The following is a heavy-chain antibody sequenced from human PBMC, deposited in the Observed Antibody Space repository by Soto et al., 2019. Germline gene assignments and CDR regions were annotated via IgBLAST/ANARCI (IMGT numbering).Heavy chain of an antibody. D-gene: IGHD3-9*01. CDR1: GFTFSNYS. CDR3: ARGGVAVTGYRGIDF. J-gene: IGHJ4*02. CDR2: ISGSSAAI. V-gene: IGHV3-48*02. Sequence: EVHLVESGGGPGQPGGSLRLSCAASGFTFSNYSMNWVRQVPGKGLEWVSYISGSSAAIYYADSVEGRFTISRDNAQNSLFLQMNSLRDEDTAFYCCARGGVAVTGYRGIDFWGQGTLVTVSA.